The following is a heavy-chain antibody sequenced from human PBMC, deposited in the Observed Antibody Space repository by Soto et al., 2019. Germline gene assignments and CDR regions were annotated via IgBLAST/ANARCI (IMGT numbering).Heavy chain of an antibody. CDR1: GGSISSSSYY. CDR2: IYYSGST. D-gene: IGHD1-7*01. Sequence: SQTLSLTCTVSGGSISSSSYYWGWIRQPPGKGLEWIGSIYYSGSTYYNPSLKSRVTISVDTSKNQFSLKLSSVTAADTAVYYCAQNPKLELDAFDIWGQGTMVTVSS. CDR3: AQNPKLELDAFDI. J-gene: IGHJ3*02. V-gene: IGHV4-39*01.